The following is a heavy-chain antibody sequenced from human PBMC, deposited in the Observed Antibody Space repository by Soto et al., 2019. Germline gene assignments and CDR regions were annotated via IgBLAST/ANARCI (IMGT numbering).Heavy chain of an antibody. J-gene: IGHJ3*02. CDR1: GFTFSSYS. V-gene: IGHV3-48*01. CDR2: ISSSSSTI. CDR3: AREYCSGGSCYSIDAFDI. Sequence: GGSLRLSCAASGFTFSSYSMNWVRQAPGKGLEWVSYISSSSSTIYYADSVKGRFTISRDNAKNSLYLQMNSLRAEDTAVYYCAREYCSGGSCYSIDAFDIWGQGTMVTVSS. D-gene: IGHD2-15*01.